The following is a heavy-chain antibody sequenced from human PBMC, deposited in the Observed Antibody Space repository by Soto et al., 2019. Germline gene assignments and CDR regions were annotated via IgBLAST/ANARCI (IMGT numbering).Heavy chain of an antibody. J-gene: IGHJ4*02. D-gene: IGHD4-17*01. CDR1: GGSISSYY. CDR2: IYYSGST. Sequence: QVQLQESGPGLVKPSETLSLTCTVSGGSISSYYWSWIRQPPGKGLEWIGYIYYSGSTYYNPSLKSRVTISVDTSKNQFSLKVSSVTAADTAVYYCARRYGRYFDYWGQGTLVTVSS. CDR3: ARRYGRYFDY. V-gene: IGHV4-59*08.